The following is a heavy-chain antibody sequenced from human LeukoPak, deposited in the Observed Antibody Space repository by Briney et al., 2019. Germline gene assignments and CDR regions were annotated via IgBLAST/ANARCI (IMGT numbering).Heavy chain of an antibody. J-gene: IGHJ4*02. CDR2: ISYDGSNK. V-gene: IGHV3-30*04. CDR1: GFTFSSYA. D-gene: IGHD3-10*01. CDR3: AKDGRYYYGSGSPLYYFDY. Sequence: GGSLRLSCAASGFTFSSYAMHWVRQAPGKGLEWVAVISYDGSNKYYADSVKGRFTISRDNSKNTLYLQMNSLRAEDTAVYYCAKDGRYYYGSGSPLYYFDYWGQGTLVTVSS.